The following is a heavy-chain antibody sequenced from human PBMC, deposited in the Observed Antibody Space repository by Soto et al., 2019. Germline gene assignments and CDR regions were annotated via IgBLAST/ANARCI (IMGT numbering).Heavy chain of an antibody. CDR3: ARIPVDTYMIYWSHP. Sequence: SETLSLTCSVSGDSVSSGGYYWSWIRHPPGKGLEWIGHVYFSGSTNYIPSLKSRLTMSVDTAKNQFSLKLNSVTAADTAVYYCARIPVDTYMIYWSHPWGQGNQGTVS. V-gene: IGHV4-61*08. CDR2: VYFSGST. CDR1: GDSVSSGGYY. J-gene: IGHJ5*02. D-gene: IGHD3-16*01.